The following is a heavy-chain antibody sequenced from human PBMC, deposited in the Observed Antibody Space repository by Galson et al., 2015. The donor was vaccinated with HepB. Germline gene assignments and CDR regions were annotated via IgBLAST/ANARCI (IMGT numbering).Heavy chain of an antibody. D-gene: IGHD5-24*01. V-gene: IGHV1-69*13. Sequence: SVKVSCKASGGTFSSYAISWVRQAPGQGLEWMGGIIPIFGTANYAQKFQGRVTITADESTSTAYMELSSLRSEDTAVYYCAVMGDGYNYPNLNPQHWGQGTLVTASP. CDR2: IIPIFGTA. CDR3: AVMGDGYNYPNLNPQH. CDR1: GGTFSSYA. J-gene: IGHJ1*01.